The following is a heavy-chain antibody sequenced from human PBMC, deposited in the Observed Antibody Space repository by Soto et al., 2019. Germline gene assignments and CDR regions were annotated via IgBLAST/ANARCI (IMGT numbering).Heavy chain of an antibody. Sequence: PGGSLRLSCAASEFTFSNYAINWVRQAPGKGLEWVSSIGGSGGSTYYADSVDGRFTISRDNSKNMLYLQMNSLRAEDTAVYYCAKDKSGYDSVVGVDYWGQGTLVTVSS. CDR2: IGGSGGST. V-gene: IGHV3-23*01. D-gene: IGHD5-12*01. CDR1: EFTFSNYA. CDR3: AKDKSGYDSVVGVDY. J-gene: IGHJ4*02.